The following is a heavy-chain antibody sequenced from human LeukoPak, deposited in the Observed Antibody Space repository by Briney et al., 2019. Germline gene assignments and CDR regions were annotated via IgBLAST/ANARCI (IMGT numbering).Heavy chain of an antibody. D-gene: IGHD2-8*01. CDR2: INWDGEST. J-gene: IGHJ5*02. V-gene: IGHV3-20*04. CDR1: GFSFDDYG. Sequence: GGSLRLSCVASGFSFDDYGMHWVRQTPGKRLEWVSGINWDGESTGYADSVKGRFTISRDNAENSLSLQMNSLRAEDTALYYCTRGPDARGPNGPNWFDPWGQGTLVTVSS. CDR3: TRGPDARGPNGPNWFDP.